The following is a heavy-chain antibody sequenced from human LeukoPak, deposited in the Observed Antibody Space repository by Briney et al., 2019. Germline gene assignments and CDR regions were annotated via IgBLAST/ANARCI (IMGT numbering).Heavy chain of an antibody. Sequence: GGSLRLSCAASGFTVSSNYMSWVRQAPGKGLEWVSGISWNSGVIGYADSVKGRFTISRDNAKNSLYLQMNSLRAEDTAVYYCAKEPYKLNYYDSSGYYQPAGYFDYWGQGTLVTVSS. V-gene: IGHV3-9*01. CDR3: AKEPYKLNYYDSSGYYQPAGYFDY. CDR1: GFTVSSNY. D-gene: IGHD3-22*01. J-gene: IGHJ4*02. CDR2: ISWNSGVI.